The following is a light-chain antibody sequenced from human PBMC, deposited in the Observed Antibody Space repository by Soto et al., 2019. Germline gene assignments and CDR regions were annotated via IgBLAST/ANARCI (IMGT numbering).Light chain of an antibody. CDR2: NND. CDR3: AAWDGSLNGGV. V-gene: IGLV1-44*01. Sequence: QPVLTQAPSASGTPGQRVTISCSGSNSNLGSNTVSWYQQLPGTAPKVLIYNNDQRPSGVPDRLSGSKSGTSASLAIGGLQSEDEADYYCAAWDGSLNGGVFGGGTKLTVL. CDR1: NSNLGSNT. J-gene: IGLJ3*02.